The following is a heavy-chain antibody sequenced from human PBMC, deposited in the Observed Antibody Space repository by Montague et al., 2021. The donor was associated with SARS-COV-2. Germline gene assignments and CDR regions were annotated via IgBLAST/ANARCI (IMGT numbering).Heavy chain of an antibody. J-gene: IGHJ4*02. CDR1: GFTFSSYS. CDR2: ISSSSSYI. D-gene: IGHD3-9*01. V-gene: IGHV3-21*01. CDR3: ARHKYYDILTGYYNY. Sequence: SLRLSCAASGFTFSSYSMNWVRQAPGKGLEWVSSISSSSSYIYYADSVKGRFTISRDNAKNSLYLQMNSLRAEDTAVYYCARHKYYDILTGYYNYWGQGTLVTVSS.